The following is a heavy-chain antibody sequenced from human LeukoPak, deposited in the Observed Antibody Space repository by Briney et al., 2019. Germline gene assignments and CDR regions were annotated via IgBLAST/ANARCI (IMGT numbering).Heavy chain of an antibody. CDR3: ARHVYGEGMVV. CDR1: GGSLNGYY. J-gene: IGHJ6*04. Sequence: SETLSLTYTVSGGSLNGYYWGWIRQPPGKGLECIGYIHSSEGTAHNDSLKSRLTISLDTSKNQFSLTLSSVTAADTAVYYCARHVYGEGMVVWGKGTTVTVSS. CDR2: IHSSEGT. D-gene: IGHD4-17*01. V-gene: IGHV4-59*08.